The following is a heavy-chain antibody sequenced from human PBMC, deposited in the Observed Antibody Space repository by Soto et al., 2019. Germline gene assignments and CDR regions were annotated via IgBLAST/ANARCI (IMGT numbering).Heavy chain of an antibody. V-gene: IGHV1-46*01. J-gene: IGHJ5*02. CDR3: ARVLWIAVAGTWLGP. CDR1: GYTFTSYY. CDR2: ISPSGGST. Sequence: GASVKVSCKASGYTFTSYYMHWVRQAPGQGLEWMGIISPSGGSTSYAQKLQGRVTMTTDTSTSTAYMELRSLRSDDTAVYYCARVLWIAVAGTWLGPWGQGTLVTVSS. D-gene: IGHD6-19*01.